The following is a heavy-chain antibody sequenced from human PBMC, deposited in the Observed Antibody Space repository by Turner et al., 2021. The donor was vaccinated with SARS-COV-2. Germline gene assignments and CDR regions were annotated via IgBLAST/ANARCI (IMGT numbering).Heavy chain of an antibody. CDR3: ARSGDSWPHDF. CDR1: YIGSYF. V-gene: IGHV4-59*01. D-gene: IGHD6-13*01. J-gene: IGHJ4*02. Sequence: QVLLRESGPGLVRPSETLSLNCNVNYIGSYFWSWIRQRPGKTLEWIAYIDHRGDNRFNPSLKSRVTISIDTSQNQISLKLRSVTAADTAVYFCARSGDSWPHDFWGPGTLVTVSS. CDR2: IDHRGDN.